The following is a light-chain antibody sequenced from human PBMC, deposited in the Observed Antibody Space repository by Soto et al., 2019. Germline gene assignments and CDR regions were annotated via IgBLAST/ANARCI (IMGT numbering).Light chain of an antibody. V-gene: IGKV3-11*01. CDR2: DAS. J-gene: IGKJ4*01. Sequence: ETVLTQSPGTLSLSPGERATLSCRASQSVSSYLAWYQRKPGQAPRLLIYDASNRATGIPARFTGSGSGTDFTLTISSLEPEDFAVYYCQQRINWPLTFGGGTKVEIK. CDR3: QQRINWPLT. CDR1: QSVSSY.